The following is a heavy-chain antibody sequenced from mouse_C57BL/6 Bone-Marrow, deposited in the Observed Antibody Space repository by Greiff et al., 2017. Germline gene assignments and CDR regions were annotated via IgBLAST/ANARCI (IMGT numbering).Heavy chain of an antibody. J-gene: IGHJ2*01. CDR3: ASSYYSNYLDY. CDR1: GFTFSDYY. Sequence: EVMLVESGGGLVQPGGSLKLSCAASGFTFSDYYMYWVRQTPEKRLEWVAYISNVGGSTYYPDTVKGRFTISRDNAKNTLYLQMSRLKSEDTAMYYSASSYYSNYLDYWGQGTTLTVSS. CDR2: ISNVGGST. V-gene: IGHV5-12*01. D-gene: IGHD2-5*01.